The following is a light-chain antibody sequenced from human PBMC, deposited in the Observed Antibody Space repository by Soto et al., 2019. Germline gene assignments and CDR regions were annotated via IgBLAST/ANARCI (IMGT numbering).Light chain of an antibody. CDR1: QSVLYSSYNKSY. CDR2: WAS. J-gene: IGKJ5*01. Sequence: DIALTQSPDSLALSLGERATMNCKSSQSVLYSSYNKSYLAWYQVKPGRPPKLLFSWASTRESGVPDRFSGSGSGTDFTHTISSLQAEDVAVYYCQQYYSTLITFGQGTRLEIK. CDR3: QQYYSTLIT. V-gene: IGKV4-1*01.